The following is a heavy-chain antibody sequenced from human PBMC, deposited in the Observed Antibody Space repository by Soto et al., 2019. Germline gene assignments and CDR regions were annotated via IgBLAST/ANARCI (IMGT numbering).Heavy chain of an antibody. CDR3: ATSFGSGSRAFDY. CDR2: FNPILSFS. J-gene: IGHJ4*02. Sequence: QVQLVQSGAEVKKPGSSVKVSCKASGDTFNFYTINWVRQAPGLGLEWMGRFNPILSFSNSALKFQGRVTLTADKSPSTAYMGLSSLRSEDTAIYYCATSFGSGSRAFDYWGQGALVTVSS. CDR1: GDTFNFYT. V-gene: IGHV1-69*02. D-gene: IGHD3-10*01.